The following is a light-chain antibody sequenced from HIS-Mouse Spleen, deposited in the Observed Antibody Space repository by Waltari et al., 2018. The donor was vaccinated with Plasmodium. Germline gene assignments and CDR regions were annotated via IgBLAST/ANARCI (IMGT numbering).Light chain of an antibody. CDR3: CSYAGSSSVV. CDR2: EGS. J-gene: IGLJ2*01. CDR1: SSDVGSYNL. Sequence: QSALTQPASVSGSPGQSITISCTGTSSDVGSYNLVSWYQQHPGKAPNLMIYEGSKRASGVSNRFSGSKSGNTASLTISGLQAEDEADYYCCSYAGSSSVVFGGGTKLTVL. V-gene: IGLV2-23*01.